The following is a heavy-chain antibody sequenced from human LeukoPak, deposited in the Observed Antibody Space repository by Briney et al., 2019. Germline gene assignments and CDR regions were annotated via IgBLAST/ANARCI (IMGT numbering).Heavy chain of an antibody. D-gene: IGHD5-18*01. J-gene: IGHJ4*02. V-gene: IGHV3-48*01. Sequence: GGSLRLSCAASGFTFSSYSMNWVRQAPGKGLEWVSYISSSSSTIYYADSVKGRFTISRDNAKNSLYLQMNSLRAEDTAVYYCATGQLWFYYWGQGTLVTVSS. CDR2: ISSSSSTI. CDR3: ATGQLWFYY. CDR1: GFTFSSYS.